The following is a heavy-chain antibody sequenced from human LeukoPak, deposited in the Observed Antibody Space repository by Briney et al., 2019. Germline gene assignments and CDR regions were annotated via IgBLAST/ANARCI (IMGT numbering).Heavy chain of an antibody. CDR3: ARRGYRNNFDY. CDR1: GWSFSGYY. V-gene: IGHV4-34*01. CDR2: INHSGRT. Sequence: PSETLSLTCGVNGWSFSGYYWNWIRQTPGKGLEWIGEINHSGRTNYNPSPKSRVTISVEASKNHSPLKLISVTAADTAVYYCARRGYRNNFDYWGQGTLVIVSS. D-gene: IGHD5-18*01. J-gene: IGHJ4*02.